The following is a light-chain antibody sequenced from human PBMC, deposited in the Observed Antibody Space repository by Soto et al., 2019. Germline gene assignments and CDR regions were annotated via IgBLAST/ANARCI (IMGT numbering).Light chain of an antibody. CDR3: QQYGSSLWT. J-gene: IGKJ1*01. V-gene: IGKV3-20*01. CDR2: GAS. Sequence: EVVLTESPATLLLSPGERATLSCRPSQSVSSYLAWYQQTPGQDPRPLFYGASSRATGIPDRFSGSGSGTDFTLTISRLEPEDFAVYYCQQYGSSLWTFGQGTKVGI. CDR1: QSVSSY.